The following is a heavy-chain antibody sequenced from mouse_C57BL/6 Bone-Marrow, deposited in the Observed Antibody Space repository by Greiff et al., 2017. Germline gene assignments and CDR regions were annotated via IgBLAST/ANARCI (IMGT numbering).Heavy chain of an antibody. J-gene: IGHJ2*01. V-gene: IGHV8-8*01. CDR3: ARMRYYGSSLYYFDY. Sequence: QVTLKVSGPGILQPSQTLSLTCSFSGFSLSTFGMGVGWIRQPSGKGLEWLAHIWWDDDKYYNPALKSRLTISKDTSKNQVFLKIANVDTADAATYYCARMRYYGSSLYYFDYWGQGTTLTVSS. CDR1: GFSLSTFGMG. D-gene: IGHD1-1*01. CDR2: IWWDDDK.